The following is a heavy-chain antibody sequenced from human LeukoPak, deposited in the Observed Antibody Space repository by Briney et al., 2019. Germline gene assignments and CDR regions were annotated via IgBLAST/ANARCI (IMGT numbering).Heavy chain of an antibody. CDR3: ARRDSGSYLGFDY. Sequence: PGESLKFSYKGSGYSFTSYWIGWVRHMHGRGLSWMGIIYPVDSATRYRPSFHGPATISADPTTTTAYLLWSSLKASDTAMYYCARRDSGSYLGFDYWGQGTLVTVSS. CDR2: IYPVDSAT. J-gene: IGHJ4*02. V-gene: IGHV5-51*01. CDR1: GYSFTSYW. D-gene: IGHD1-26*01.